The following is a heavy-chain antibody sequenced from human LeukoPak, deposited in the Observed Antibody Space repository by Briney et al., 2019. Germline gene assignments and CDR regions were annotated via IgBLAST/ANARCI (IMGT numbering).Heavy chain of an antibody. CDR1: GGSFSGYY. V-gene: IGHV4-34*01. CDR2: INHSGST. D-gene: IGHD4-17*01. CDR3: ARATGRGYYYYYYMDV. Sequence: PSETLSLTCAVYGGSFSGYYWSWIRQPPGKGLEWIGEINHSGSTNYNPSLKSRVTISVDTSKNQFSLKLSSVTAADTAVYYCARATGRGYYYYYYMDVWGKGTTVTVSS. J-gene: IGHJ6*03.